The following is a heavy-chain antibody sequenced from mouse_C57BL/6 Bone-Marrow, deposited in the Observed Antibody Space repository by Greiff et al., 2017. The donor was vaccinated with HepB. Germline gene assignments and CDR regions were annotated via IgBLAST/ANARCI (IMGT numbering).Heavy chain of an antibody. J-gene: IGHJ1*03. V-gene: IGHV5-12*01. CDR3: ARPGTTVVASNWYFDV. D-gene: IGHD1-1*01. Sequence: EVQVVESGGGLVQPGGSLKLSCAASGFTFSDYYMYWVRQTPEKRLEWVAYISNGGGSTYYPDTVKGRFTISRDNAKNTLYLQMSRLKSEDTAMYYCARPGTTVVASNWYFDVWGTGTTVTVSS. CDR2: ISNGGGST. CDR1: GFTFSDYY.